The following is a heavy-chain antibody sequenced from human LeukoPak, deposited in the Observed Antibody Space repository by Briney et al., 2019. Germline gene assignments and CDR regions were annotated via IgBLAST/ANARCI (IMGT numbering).Heavy chain of an antibody. CDR3: ARDKSSTNWLDS. Sequence: ASVKVSCKSSGYXFTNFYIHWVRQAPGQGLEWMGIINPSGGSTNYAQKFQGRVTMTSDTSASTVYMDLSSLRSEDTAIYYCARDKSSTNWLDSWGQGTLVTVSS. CDR2: INPSGGST. J-gene: IGHJ5*01. D-gene: IGHD3-10*01. V-gene: IGHV1-46*01. CDR1: GYXFTNFY.